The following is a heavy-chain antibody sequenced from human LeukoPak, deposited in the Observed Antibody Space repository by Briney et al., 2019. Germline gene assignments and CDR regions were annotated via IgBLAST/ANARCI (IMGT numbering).Heavy chain of an antibody. Sequence: PGGSLRLSCAASGFTFSSYWMSWVRRAPGKGLEWVANIKQDGSEKYYVDSVKGRFTISRDNAKNSLYLQMNSLRAEDTAVYYCARAPTYCTNGVCYNSRFDYWGQGTLVTVSS. CDR2: IKQDGSEK. CDR1: GFTFSSYW. D-gene: IGHD2-8*01. CDR3: ARAPTYCTNGVCYNSRFDY. J-gene: IGHJ4*02. V-gene: IGHV3-7*01.